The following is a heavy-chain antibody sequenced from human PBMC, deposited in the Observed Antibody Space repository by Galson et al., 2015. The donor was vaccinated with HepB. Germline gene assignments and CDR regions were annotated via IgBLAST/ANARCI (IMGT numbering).Heavy chain of an antibody. CDR1: GYTFTNYG. J-gene: IGHJ6*02. CDR3: ARAPSIAVAGDRWGALYGMDV. CDR2: ISTYNGNT. D-gene: IGHD6-19*01. Sequence: SVKVSCKASGYTFTNYGISWVRQAPGQGLEWMGWISTYNGNTNYAQKLQGRVTMTTDTSTSTAYMELRSLRSDDTAVYYCARAPSIAVAGDRWGALYGMDVWGQGTTVTVSS. V-gene: IGHV1-18*01.